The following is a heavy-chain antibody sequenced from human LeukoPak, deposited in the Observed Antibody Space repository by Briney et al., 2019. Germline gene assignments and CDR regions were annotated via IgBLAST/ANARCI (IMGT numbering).Heavy chain of an antibody. D-gene: IGHD4-11*01. V-gene: IGHV4-38-2*02. CDR2: IYHSGST. Sequence: SETLSLTCTVSGYSISSGYYWGWIRQPPGKGLGWIGSIYHSGSTYYNPSLKGRVTISVDTAKNQCSLKLSSVTAADTAVYYCARGAVTNYYYYYMDVWGKGTTVTVSS. CDR1: GYSISSGYY. J-gene: IGHJ6*03. CDR3: ARGAVTNYYYYYMDV.